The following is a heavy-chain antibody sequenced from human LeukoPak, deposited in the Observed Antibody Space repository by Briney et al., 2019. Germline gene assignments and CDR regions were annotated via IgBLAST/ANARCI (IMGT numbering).Heavy chain of an antibody. V-gene: IGHV3-74*01. J-gene: IGHJ3*01. Sequence: GGSLRLSCAASGFTFSTYWMHWVRQAPGKGLVWVSRINGDGSSTSYADSVKGRFTISRDNSKNTLYLQMNSLRGEDTAVYYCAKDPSGSQDAFDLWGQGTMVTVSS. CDR3: AKDPSGSQDAFDL. CDR2: INGDGSST. D-gene: IGHD1-26*01. CDR1: GFTFSTYW.